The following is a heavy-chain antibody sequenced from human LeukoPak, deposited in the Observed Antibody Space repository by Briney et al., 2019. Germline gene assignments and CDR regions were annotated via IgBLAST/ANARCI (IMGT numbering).Heavy chain of an antibody. V-gene: IGHV3-66*01. CDR3: ASPGETPFDH. CDR1: GITLSNYG. Sequence: GGSLRLSCAVSGITLSNYGMSWVRQAPGKGLEWVSIIFGGGSTNYADSVKGRFTISRDNSKNTVDLQMNSLRAEDTAVYYCASPGETPFDHWGQGTLVTVSS. D-gene: IGHD2-21*01. J-gene: IGHJ4*02. CDR2: IFGGGST.